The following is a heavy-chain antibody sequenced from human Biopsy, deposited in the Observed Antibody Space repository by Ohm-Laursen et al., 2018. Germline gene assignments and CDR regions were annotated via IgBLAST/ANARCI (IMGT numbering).Heavy chain of an antibody. CDR2: IFYSANT. Sequence: TLSLTCTVSGVSINGGRYYWNWIRHHPGKGLEWIGNIFYSANTYYNPSLKSRVTISVDTSKNQFSLKLSSVTAADTAVYYCARVRGGFLEWFDYWGQGTLVTVSS. CDR1: GVSINGGRYY. J-gene: IGHJ5*01. CDR3: ARVRGGFLEWFDY. V-gene: IGHV4-31*03. D-gene: IGHD3-3*01.